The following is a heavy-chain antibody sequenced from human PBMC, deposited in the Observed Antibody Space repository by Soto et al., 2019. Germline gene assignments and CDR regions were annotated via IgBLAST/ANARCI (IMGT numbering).Heavy chain of an antibody. CDR3: ARAGYSSGWYGGFDY. J-gene: IGHJ4*02. CDR1: GYTFTSYD. Sequence: QVQLVQSGAEVKKPGASVKVSYKASGYTFTSYDINWVRQATGQGLEWMGWMNPNSGNTGYAQKFQGRVTMTRNTSISTAYMELSSPRSEDTAVYYCARAGYSSGWYGGFDYWGQGTLVTVSS. D-gene: IGHD6-19*01. CDR2: MNPNSGNT. V-gene: IGHV1-8*01.